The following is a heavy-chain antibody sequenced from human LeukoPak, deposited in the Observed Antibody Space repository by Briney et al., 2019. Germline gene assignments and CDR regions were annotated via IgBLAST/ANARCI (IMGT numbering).Heavy chain of an antibody. CDR3: VRDRSGGYRVDY. CDR2: MFHTGST. J-gene: IGHJ4*02. V-gene: IGHV4-38-2*02. CDR1: GYSISGGYY. Sequence: MPSETLSLTCAVSGYSISGGYYWGWIRQPPGKGLEWIASMFHTGSTYYDPSLKSRVTLSIDTSKNQFSLKMNSLTAADTAVYYCVRDRSGGYRVDYWGQGTLVTVS. D-gene: IGHD1-26*01.